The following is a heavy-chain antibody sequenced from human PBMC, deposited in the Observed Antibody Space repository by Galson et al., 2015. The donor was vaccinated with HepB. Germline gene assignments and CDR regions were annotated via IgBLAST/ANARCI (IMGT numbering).Heavy chain of an antibody. CDR1: GYSFTTYI. CDR3: ARGGDYGDYVNYYYYYMDV. J-gene: IGHJ6*03. V-gene: IGHV1-8*02. D-gene: IGHD4-17*01. Sequence: SVKVSCKASGYSFTTYIIHWVRQAPGQRLEWMGWMNPNTGKTAYAQSFQGRVTMTRNTSISTAYMELSRLISEDTAVYYCARGGDYGDYVNYYYYYMDVWAKGPRSPSL. CDR2: MNPNTGKT.